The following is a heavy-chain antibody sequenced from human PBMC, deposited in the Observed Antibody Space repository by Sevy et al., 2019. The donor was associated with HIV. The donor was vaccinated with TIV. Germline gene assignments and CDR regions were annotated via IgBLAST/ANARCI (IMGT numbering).Heavy chain of an antibody. J-gene: IGHJ6*02. CDR1: GGTFSSYA. Sequence: SVKVSCKASGGTFSSYAISWVRQAPGQGLEWMGGIIPIFGTANYAQTFQGRVTITADESTSTAYMELSSLRSEDTAVYYCARDLGSSGSYYGMDVWGQGTTVTVSS. D-gene: IGHD3-10*01. CDR3: ARDLGSSGSYYGMDV. V-gene: IGHV1-69*13. CDR2: IIPIFGTA.